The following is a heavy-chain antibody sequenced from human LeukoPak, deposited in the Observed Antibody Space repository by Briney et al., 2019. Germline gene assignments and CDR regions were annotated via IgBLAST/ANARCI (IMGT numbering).Heavy chain of an antibody. J-gene: IGHJ4*02. CDR2: IKQDGSEK. D-gene: IGHD3-10*01. CDR3: ARDKGAGENFDY. CDR1: GFTFSNYW. V-gene: IGHV3-7*01. Sequence: PGGSLRLSCAASGFTFSNYWMSRVRQAPGKGLEWVANIKQDGSEKYYVDSVKGRFTISRDNAKNSLYLQMNSLRAEDTAVYYCARDKGAGENFDYWGQGALVTVSS.